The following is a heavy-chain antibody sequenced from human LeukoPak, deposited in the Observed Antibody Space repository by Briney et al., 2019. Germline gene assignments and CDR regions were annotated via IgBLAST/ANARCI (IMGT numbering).Heavy chain of an antibody. Sequence: PGGSLRLSCTASGFTFGDYAMSWVRQAPGKGLEWVGFIRSKAYGGTTEYAASVEGRFTISRDDSKSIAYLQMNSLKTEDTAVYYCTRVPRLLTAPRFDPWGQGTLVTVSS. V-gene: IGHV3-49*04. CDR3: TRVPRLLTAPRFDP. D-gene: IGHD2/OR15-2a*01. CDR2: IRSKAYGGTT. J-gene: IGHJ5*02. CDR1: GFTFGDYA.